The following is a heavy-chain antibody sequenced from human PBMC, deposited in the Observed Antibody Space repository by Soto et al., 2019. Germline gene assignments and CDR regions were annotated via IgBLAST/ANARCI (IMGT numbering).Heavy chain of an antibody. Sequence: QVQLQQWGAGLLKPSETLSLTCTVNGGSLTGYYWSWIRQPPGKGLEWIGEVKDGGSTNYSPSLRGRVSISADTSKNHFSLRLTSVTAADTGVYFCARGQEGIVATHWDQGALVTVSS. J-gene: IGHJ4*02. CDR2: VKDGGST. CDR3: ARGQEGIVATH. V-gene: IGHV4-34*01. D-gene: IGHD5-12*01. CDR1: GGSLTGYY.